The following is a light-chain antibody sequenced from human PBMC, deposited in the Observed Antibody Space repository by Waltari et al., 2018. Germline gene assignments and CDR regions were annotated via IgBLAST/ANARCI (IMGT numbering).Light chain of an antibody. CDR2: GAS. Sequence: EIVMTQSPATLSVSPGERATLSCMASQSVSSNLAWYQQQPGQAPRLLIYGASTRATGIPGRFSGSGSGTEFTLTISRLQSEDFAVYYCQQYRNWPPWTFGQGTKVEIK. CDR3: QQYRNWPPWT. CDR1: QSVSSN. V-gene: IGKV3D-15*01. J-gene: IGKJ1*01.